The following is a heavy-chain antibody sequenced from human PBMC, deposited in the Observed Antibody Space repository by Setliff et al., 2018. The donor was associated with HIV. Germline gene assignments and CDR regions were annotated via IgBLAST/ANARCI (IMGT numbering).Heavy chain of an antibody. CDR2: ISGHNGHT. D-gene: IGHD6-13*01. CDR3: ARDMQQLVPGEHYYYMDV. CDR1: GYTFTRFG. V-gene: IGHV1-18*01. J-gene: IGHJ6*03. Sequence: ASVKVSCKASGYTFTRFGISWVRQAPGQGLEWMGWISGHNGHTDYAQKFQGRVTVTTDTSTETAYMELRSLRSDDTAVYYCARDMQQLVPGEHYYYMDVWGKGTTVTVSS.